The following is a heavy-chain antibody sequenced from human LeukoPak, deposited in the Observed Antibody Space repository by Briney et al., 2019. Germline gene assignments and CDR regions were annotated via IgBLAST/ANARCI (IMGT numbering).Heavy chain of an antibody. V-gene: IGHV1-58*02. CDR3: TRDSGTYNWFDP. D-gene: IGHD1-26*01. Sequence: SVKVSCKASGFTFTSSAMQWVRQARGQRLEWIGWIVVGSGNTNYAQKFQERVTITRDMSTSTAYMELSSLRTEDTALYYCTRDSGTYNWFDPWGQGTLVTVSS. CDR1: GFTFTSSA. J-gene: IGHJ5*02. CDR2: IVVGSGNT.